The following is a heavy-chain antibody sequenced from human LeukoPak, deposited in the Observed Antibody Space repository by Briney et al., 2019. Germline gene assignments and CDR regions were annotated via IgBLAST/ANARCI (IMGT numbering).Heavy chain of an antibody. J-gene: IGHJ4*02. V-gene: IGHV3-74*01. CDR1: EFTFNNYW. CDR3: ARDQYDTWSRRGNFDS. CDR2: INSDGSHT. Sequence: GGSLRLSCAASEFTFNNYWMHWVRQAPGKGLVWVSRINSDGSHTDYADSVKGRFTISRDNAKNSLYLQMNSLRVEDTAVFYCARDQYDTWSRRGNFDSWGQGTLVIVSS. D-gene: IGHD3-3*01.